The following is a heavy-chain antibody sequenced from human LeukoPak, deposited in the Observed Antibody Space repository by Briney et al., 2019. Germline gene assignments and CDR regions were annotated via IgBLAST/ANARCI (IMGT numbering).Heavy chain of an antibody. D-gene: IGHD1-7*01. CDR3: AILTGTTDY. CDR1: GFPFSSYS. CDR2: IISSSSYI. Sequence: GGSLLLSFAASGFPFSSYSMNWGRPAPGKGLEGVSSIISSSSYIYYADSVKGRFTISRDNAKNSLYLQMNSMRAEDTAVYYCAILTGTTDYWGQGTLVTGSS. J-gene: IGHJ4*02. V-gene: IGHV3-21*01.